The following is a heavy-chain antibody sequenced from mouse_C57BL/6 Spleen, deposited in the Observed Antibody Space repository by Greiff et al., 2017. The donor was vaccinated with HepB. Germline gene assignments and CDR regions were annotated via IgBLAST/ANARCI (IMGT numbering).Heavy chain of an antibody. CDR2: IDPSDSYT. Sequence: QVQLQQSGAELVMPGASVKLSCKASGYTFTSYWMHWVKQRPGQGLEWIGEIDPSDSYTNYNQKFKGKSTLTVDKSSSTAYMQLSSLTSGDSAVYYCARRGIYYDYSYAMDYWGQGTSVTVSS. CDR3: ARRGIYYDYSYAMDY. CDR1: GYTFTSYW. V-gene: IGHV1-69*01. D-gene: IGHD2-4*01. J-gene: IGHJ4*01.